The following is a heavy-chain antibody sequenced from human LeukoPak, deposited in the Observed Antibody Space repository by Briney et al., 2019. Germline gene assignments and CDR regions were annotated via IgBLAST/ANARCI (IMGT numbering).Heavy chain of an antibody. Sequence: SETLSLTCTVSGDSISSYYWSWIRQPPGKGREWIGYIYYSGSTNYNPSLKSRVTISVDTSKNQFSLKLSSVTAADTAVYYCAREVSVPATMDFYYYYYMDVWGKGTTVTVSS. D-gene: IGHD2-2*01. CDR3: AREVSVPATMDFYYYYYMDV. CDR1: GDSISSYY. J-gene: IGHJ6*03. CDR2: IYYSGST. V-gene: IGHV4-59*01.